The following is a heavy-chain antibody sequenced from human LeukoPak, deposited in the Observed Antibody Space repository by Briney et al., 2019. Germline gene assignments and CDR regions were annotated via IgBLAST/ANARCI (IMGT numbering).Heavy chain of an antibody. Sequence: GGSLRLSCAASGCSLSSYSMNWVRQAPGKGLEWLSYITSGSSTIYYADSVKGRFTISRDNAKNSLHLQMNSLRDEDTAVYFCAREPLDYWGQGTLVTVSS. CDR1: GCSLSSYS. CDR3: AREPLDY. J-gene: IGHJ4*02. CDR2: ITSGSSTI. V-gene: IGHV3-48*02.